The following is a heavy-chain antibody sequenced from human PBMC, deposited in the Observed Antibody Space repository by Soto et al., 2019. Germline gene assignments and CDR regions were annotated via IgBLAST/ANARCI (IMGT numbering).Heavy chain of an antibody. D-gene: IGHD3-16*01. Sequence: QVQLQESGPGLVKPSETLSLTCSISGGSISDYQWNWIRQPPGKGLEWIGYIYYSGRTNYNPALKSRLTISLDTSTTQFSLSLRSVTAADTAVYYCARMRGLGEISPYLDYWGQGALVTVSS. CDR3: ARMRGLGEISPYLDY. CDR1: GGSISDYQ. V-gene: IGHV4-59*01. J-gene: IGHJ4*02. CDR2: IYYSGRT.